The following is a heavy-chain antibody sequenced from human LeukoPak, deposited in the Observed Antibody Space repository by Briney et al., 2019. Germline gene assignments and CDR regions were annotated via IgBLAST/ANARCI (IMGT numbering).Heavy chain of an antibody. Sequence: ASVKVSCKASGYTFTGYYMHWVRQAPGQGLEWMGWINPNSGGTNYAQKFQGRVTMTRDTSISTAYMELSRLRSDDTAVYYCARVEGKFVEKYYFGYWGQGTLVTVSS. CDR2: INPNSGGT. CDR3: ARVEGKFVEKYYFGY. D-gene: IGHD3-16*01. CDR1: GYTFTGYY. V-gene: IGHV1-2*02. J-gene: IGHJ4*02.